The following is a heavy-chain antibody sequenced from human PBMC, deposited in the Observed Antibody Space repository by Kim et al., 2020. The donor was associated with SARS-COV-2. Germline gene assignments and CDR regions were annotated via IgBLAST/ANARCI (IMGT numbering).Heavy chain of an antibody. CDR1: GFNFNTYA. D-gene: IGHD1-7*01. J-gene: IGHJ6*02. CDR2: ISHGGSDK. Sequence: GGSLRLSCAASGFNFNTYAMHWVRQAPGKGLEWLTVISHGGSDKYYADSVHGRFTISTDISKTTLYLQMSGLTIEDTAVYYCARGRGNVWYNWNSYYYYYGMDVWVQGTTVTVSS. V-gene: IGHV3-30-3*01. CDR3: ARGRGNVWYNWNSYYYYYGMDV.